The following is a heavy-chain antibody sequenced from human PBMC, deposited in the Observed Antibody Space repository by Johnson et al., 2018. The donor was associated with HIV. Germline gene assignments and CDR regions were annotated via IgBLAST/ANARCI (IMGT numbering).Heavy chain of an antibody. CDR2: MSYDGSNQ. V-gene: IGHV3-30*04. J-gene: IGHJ3*02. Sequence: QVQLVESGGVVVQPGGSLRLSCAASGFTFSSYAMHWVRQAPGRGLEWVAVMSYDGSNQYYADSLTGRFPISRDNSKNTLYLQMNSLRAEDTALYYCASVYYDILTGYYYDAVDIWGQGTMVTVSS. CDR3: ASVYYDILTGYYYDAVDI. D-gene: IGHD3-9*01. CDR1: GFTFSSYA.